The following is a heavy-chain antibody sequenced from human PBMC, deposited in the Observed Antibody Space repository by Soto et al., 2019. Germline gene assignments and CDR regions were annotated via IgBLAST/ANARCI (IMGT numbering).Heavy chain of an antibody. V-gene: IGHV1-69*01. CDR3: AVTVTTHYGMDV. Sequence: QVQLVQSGAEVKKPGSSVKVSCKASGGTFSSYAISWVRQAPGQGLEWMGGIIPLFGTANYAQKFQGRVTITADESTSIAYMELSSLRSEDTAVYYCAVTVTTHYGMDVWGQGTTVTVSS. CDR2: IIPLFGTA. CDR1: GGTFSSYA. J-gene: IGHJ6*02. D-gene: IGHD4-17*01.